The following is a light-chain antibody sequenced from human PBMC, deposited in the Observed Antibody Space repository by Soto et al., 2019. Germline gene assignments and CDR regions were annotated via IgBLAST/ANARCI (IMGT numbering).Light chain of an antibody. Sequence: DIVMTQSPLSLPVTPGEPASISCRSSQSLLHSNGYNYLDWYLQKPGQSPQLLIYLGSNRASGVPARFSGSGSGTDFTLNISRVEAEDVGVYYCMQALQTPGFGQGTRLEIK. V-gene: IGKV2-28*01. CDR2: LGS. CDR1: QSLLHSNGYNY. J-gene: IGKJ5*01. CDR3: MQALQTPG.